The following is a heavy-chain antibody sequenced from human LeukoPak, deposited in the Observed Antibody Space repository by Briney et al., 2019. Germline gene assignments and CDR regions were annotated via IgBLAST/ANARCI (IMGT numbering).Heavy chain of an antibody. D-gene: IGHD2-15*01. CDR3: ARRYFDY. V-gene: IGHV3-48*01. Sequence: GGSLRLSCAAYGFTFKTYTMNWVRQAPGKGLEWVSYISGSSGIIDYADSVRGRFTISRDNAKNSLYLQMNSLRAEDTAVYYCARRYFDYWGQGTLVTVSS. CDR2: ISGSSGII. CDR1: GFTFKTYT. J-gene: IGHJ4*02.